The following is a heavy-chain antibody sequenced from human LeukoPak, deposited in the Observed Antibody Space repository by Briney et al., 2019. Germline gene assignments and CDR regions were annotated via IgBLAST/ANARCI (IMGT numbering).Heavy chain of an antibody. CDR2: IYTSEST. CDR3: ARLEMATPYDAFDI. J-gene: IGHJ3*02. D-gene: IGHD5-24*01. V-gene: IGHV4-61*02. CDR1: GGSISSGSYY. Sequence: SQTLSLTCTVSGGSISSGSYYWSWIRQPAGKGLEWIGRIYTSESTNYNPALKSRVTISVDTSKNQFSLKLSSVTAADTAVYYCARLEMATPYDAFDIWGQGTMVTVSS.